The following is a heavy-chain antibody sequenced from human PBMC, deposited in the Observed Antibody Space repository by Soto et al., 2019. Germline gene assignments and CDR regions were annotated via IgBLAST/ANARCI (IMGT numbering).Heavy chain of an antibody. D-gene: IGHD6-19*01. V-gene: IGHV4-59*11. CDR1: GGSISGHY. CDR2: IFYSGGT. CDR3: ARVGSSGWSPDY. Sequence: SETLSLTCSVSGGSISGHYWTWIRQSPGKGLEWIGYIFYSGGTNYNPSLKSRVTISVDTSKNQFSLKMSSVTAADTAVYYCARVGSSGWSPDYWGRGTLVTVS. J-gene: IGHJ4*02.